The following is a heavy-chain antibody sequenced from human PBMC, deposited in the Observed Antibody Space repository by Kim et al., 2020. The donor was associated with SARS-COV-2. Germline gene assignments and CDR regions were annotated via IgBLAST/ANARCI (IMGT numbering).Heavy chain of an antibody. J-gene: IGHJ4*02. D-gene: IGHD6-13*01. CDR3: AKVRPYSSSWYDYFDY. Sequence: VKGRFTTSRANSKNPLYLQMNSLRAEDTAVYYCAKVRPYSSSWYDYFDYWGQGTLVTVSS. V-gene: IGHV3-23*01.